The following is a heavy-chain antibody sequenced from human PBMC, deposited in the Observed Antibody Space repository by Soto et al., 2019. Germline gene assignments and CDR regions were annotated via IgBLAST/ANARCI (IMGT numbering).Heavy chain of an antibody. V-gene: IGHV1-2*02. CDR1: GYTFTGYY. CDR2: INPNSGGT. CDR3: ARSGYCSSTSCYTDYYYGMGV. J-gene: IGHJ6*02. Sequence: ASVKVSCKASGYTFTGYYMHWVRQAPGQGLEWMGWINPNSGGTNYAQKFQGRVTMTRDTSISTAYMELSRLRSDDTAVYYCARSGYCSSTSCYTDYYYGMGVWGQGTTVTVSS. D-gene: IGHD2-2*02.